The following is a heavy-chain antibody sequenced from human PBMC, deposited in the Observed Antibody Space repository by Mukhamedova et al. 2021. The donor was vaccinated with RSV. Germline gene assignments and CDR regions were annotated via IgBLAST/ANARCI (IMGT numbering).Heavy chain of an antibody. D-gene: IGHD3-10*01. CDR1: GFTFSSYA. J-gene: IGHJ4*02. Sequence: GFTFSSYAMRWVRQAPGKGLEWVSGISGGGGSTYYADSVKGRFTISRDNSKDTLYLQMNSLRAEDTAVYYCTRGRDYYYDYWGQG. CDR2: ISGGGGST. CDR3: TRGRDYYYDY. V-gene: IGHV3-23*01.